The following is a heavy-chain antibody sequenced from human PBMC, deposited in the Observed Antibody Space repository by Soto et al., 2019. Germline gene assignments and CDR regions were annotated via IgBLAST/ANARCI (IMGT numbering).Heavy chain of an antibody. CDR3: ATDPGYQLPHRNYYGMDV. CDR1: GYTLTELS. V-gene: IGHV1-24*01. Sequence: QVQLVLSGAEVKKPGASVKVSCKVSGYTLTELSMHWVRQAPGKGLEWMGGFDPEDGETIYAQKFQGRVTMTEDTSTDTAYMELSSLRSEDTAVYYCATDPGYQLPHRNYYGMDVWGQGTTVTVSS. J-gene: IGHJ6*02. CDR2: FDPEDGET. D-gene: IGHD2-2*01.